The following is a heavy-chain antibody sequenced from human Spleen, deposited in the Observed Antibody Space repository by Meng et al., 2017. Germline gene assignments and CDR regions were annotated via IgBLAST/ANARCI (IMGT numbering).Heavy chain of an antibody. J-gene: IGHJ4*02. D-gene: IGHD4-11*01. CDR1: GGSFSDYY. Sequence: QGQLQRGGAGLLNPSETLSLTCVGSGGSFSDYYWSWIRQPPGKGLEWIGEINHSGSTNYNPSLESRATISVDTSQNNLSLKLSSVTAADSAVYYCARGPTTMAHDFDYWGQGTLVTVSS. CDR3: ARGPTTMAHDFDY. V-gene: IGHV4-34*01. CDR2: INHSGST.